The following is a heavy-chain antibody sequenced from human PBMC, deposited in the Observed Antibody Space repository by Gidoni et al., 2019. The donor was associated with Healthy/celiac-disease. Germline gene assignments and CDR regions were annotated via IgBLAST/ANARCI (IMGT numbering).Heavy chain of an antibody. CDR1: GGSISSYY. CDR3: ARERWLGRPDY. V-gene: IGHV4-59*01. CDR2: IYYSGST. Sequence: QVQLQESGPGLVKPSETLSLTCTVSGGSISSYYWSWIRQPPGKGLEWIGYIYYSGSTTYNPSLKSRVTISVDTSKNQCSLKLSSVTAADTAVYYCARERWLGRPDYWGQGTLVTVSS. J-gene: IGHJ4*02. D-gene: IGHD6-19*01.